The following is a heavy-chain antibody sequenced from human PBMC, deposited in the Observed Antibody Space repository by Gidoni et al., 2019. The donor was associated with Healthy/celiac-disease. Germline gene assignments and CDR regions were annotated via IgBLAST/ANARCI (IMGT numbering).Heavy chain of an antibody. CDR3: AHRIFCGGDCYHDY. D-gene: IGHD2-21*01. V-gene: IGHV2-5*02. Sequence: QITLKESAPTLAQPTQTLTLTCTFSGVSLSTSGVGVGWIRQPPGKALEWLALIYWDDDKRYSPSLKSRLTITKDTSKNQVVLTMTNMDPVDTATYYCAHRIFCGGDCYHDYWGQGTLVTVSS. CDR1: GVSLSTSGVG. J-gene: IGHJ4*02. CDR2: IYWDDDK.